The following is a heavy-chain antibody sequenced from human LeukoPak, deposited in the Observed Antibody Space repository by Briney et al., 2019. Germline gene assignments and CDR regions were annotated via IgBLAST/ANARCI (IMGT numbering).Heavy chain of an antibody. J-gene: IGHJ4*02. V-gene: IGHV3-23*01. CDR1: GFNFSSYA. Sequence: TGGSLRLSCAVSGFNFSSYAMTWVRQAPGKGLEWVSAISGSGGSTYYADSVKGRFTISRDNSKNTLYLQMNSLRAEDTAVYYCAKDWHSSGWYLFDYWGQGTLVTVSS. CDR3: AKDWHSSGWYLFDY. CDR2: ISGSGGST. D-gene: IGHD6-13*01.